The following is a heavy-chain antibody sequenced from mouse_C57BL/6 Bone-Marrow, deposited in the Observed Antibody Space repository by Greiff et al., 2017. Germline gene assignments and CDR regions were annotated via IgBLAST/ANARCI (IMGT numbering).Heavy chain of an antibody. CDR1: GYTFTGYW. V-gene: IGHV1-9*01. J-gene: IGHJ2*01. CDR3: ARGGPCYFDY. Sequence: VQRVESGAELMKPGASVKLSCKATGYTFTGYWLEWVKQRPGHGLEWIGEILPGSGSTNYNEKFKGKATFTADTSSNSAYMQHRSLTNEDSAIYCCARGGPCYFDYWGQGTTLTVSS. CDR2: ILPGSGST.